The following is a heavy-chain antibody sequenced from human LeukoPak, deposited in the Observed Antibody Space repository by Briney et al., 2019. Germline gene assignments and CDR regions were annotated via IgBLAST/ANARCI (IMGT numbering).Heavy chain of an antibody. D-gene: IGHD5-18*01. CDR2: INHSGST. J-gene: IGHJ4*02. CDR1: GGSFSGYY. V-gene: IGHV4-34*01. CDR3: ARVLTPGYSNGYYY. Sequence: PSETLSLTCAVYGGSFSGYYWSWIRQPPGKGLEWIGEINHSGSTNYNPSLKSRVTISVDTSKNQFSLKLSSVTAADTAVYYCARVLTPGYSNGYYYWGQGTLVTVSS.